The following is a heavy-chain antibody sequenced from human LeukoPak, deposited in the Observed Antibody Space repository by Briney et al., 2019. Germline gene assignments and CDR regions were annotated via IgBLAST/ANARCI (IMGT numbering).Heavy chain of an antibody. CDR1: GYTFTSYY. V-gene: IGHV1-2*02. D-gene: IGHD6-13*01. Sequence: AASVKVSCKASGYTFTSYYMHWVRQAPGQGLEWMGWINPNRGGTNYAQKFQGRVTMTRDTSISTAYMELSRLRSDDTAVYYCARGSPIAAAGGPFDYWGQGTLVTVSS. J-gene: IGHJ4*02. CDR3: ARGSPIAAAGGPFDY. CDR2: INPNRGGT.